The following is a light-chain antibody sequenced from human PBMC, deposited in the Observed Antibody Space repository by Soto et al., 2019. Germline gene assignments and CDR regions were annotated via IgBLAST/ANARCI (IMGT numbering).Light chain of an antibody. CDR1: FRVASSY. CDR2: AAS. V-gene: IGKV3-20*01. J-gene: IGKJ2*01. CDR3: HRYDNSPLYT. Sequence: EIVLTQSPATLSLSPGERATLSGRARFRVASSYLAWYLHKPGQAPKLLIYAASIRTTGIPYRFIGSGSVTDLTLIISRPEPDDSAVYYFHRYDNSPLYTFGQG.